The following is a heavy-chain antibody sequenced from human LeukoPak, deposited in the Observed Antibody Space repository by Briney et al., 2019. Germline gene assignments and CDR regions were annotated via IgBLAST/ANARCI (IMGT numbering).Heavy chain of an antibody. D-gene: IGHD5-24*01. CDR2: VNHSGST. CDR3: AREREPKRWLPIGGYFDL. Sequence: SETLSLTCAVYGESFSGYYWSWIRQPPGKGLEWIGEVNHSGSTNYNPSLKSRVTISVDTSKNQFSLKLSSVTAADTAVYYCAREREPKRWLPIGGYFDLWGRGTLVTVSS. J-gene: IGHJ2*01. CDR1: GESFSGYY. V-gene: IGHV4-34*01.